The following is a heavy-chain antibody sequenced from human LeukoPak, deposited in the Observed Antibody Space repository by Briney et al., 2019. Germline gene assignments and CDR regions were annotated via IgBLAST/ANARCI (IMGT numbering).Heavy chain of an antibody. CDR3: ARGGYYDSSGYLDAFDI. D-gene: IGHD3-22*01. J-gene: IGHJ3*02. V-gene: IGHV1-69*02. Sequence: SVKLSCKASGGAFSSYTISWVRHAPGQGLEWMGRIIPILGIANYAQKFQGRVTITADKSTSTAYMELSSLRSEDTAVYYCARGGYYDSSGYLDAFDIWGQGTMVTVSS. CDR1: GGAFSSYT. CDR2: IIPILGIA.